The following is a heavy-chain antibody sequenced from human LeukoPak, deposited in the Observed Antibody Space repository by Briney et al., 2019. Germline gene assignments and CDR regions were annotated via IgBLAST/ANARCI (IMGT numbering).Heavy chain of an antibody. CDR2: ISSSSSYI. V-gene: IGHV3-21*01. J-gene: IGHJ5*02. CDR1: GFTFSSYS. D-gene: IGHD3-10*01. CDR3: ARARGVPSWFDP. Sequence: GGSLRLSCAASGFTFSSYSMNWVRQAPGRGLEWVSSISSSSSYIYYADSVKGRFTISRDNAKNSLYLQMNSLRAEDTAVYYCARARGVPSWFDPWGQGTLVTVSS.